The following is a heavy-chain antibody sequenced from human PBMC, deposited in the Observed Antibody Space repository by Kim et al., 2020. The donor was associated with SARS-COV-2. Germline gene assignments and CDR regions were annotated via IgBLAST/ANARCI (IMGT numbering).Heavy chain of an antibody. Sequence: SETLSLTCTVSGGSISSSSYYWGWIRQPPGKGLEWIGSIYYSGSTYYNPSLKSRVTISVDTSKNQFSLKLSSVTAADTAVYYCASPTVDTAMGSYWYFDLWGRGTLVTVSS. J-gene: IGHJ2*01. CDR2: IYYSGST. D-gene: IGHD5-18*01. CDR3: ASPTVDTAMGSYWYFDL. V-gene: IGHV4-39*01. CDR1: GGSISSSSYY.